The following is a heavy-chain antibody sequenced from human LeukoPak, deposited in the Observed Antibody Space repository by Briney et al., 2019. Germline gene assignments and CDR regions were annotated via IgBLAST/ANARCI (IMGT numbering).Heavy chain of an antibody. CDR1: GFTFSSYA. CDR3: ARGHYCSGGSCYFDY. D-gene: IGHD2-15*01. Sequence: TGGSLRLSCAASGFTFSSYAMSWVRQAPGKGLEWVSAISGSGGSTYYADSVKGRFTISRDNAKNSLYLQLNSLRAEDTAVYYCARGHYCSGGSCYFDYWGQGTLVTVSS. CDR2: ISGSGGST. V-gene: IGHV3-23*01. J-gene: IGHJ4*02.